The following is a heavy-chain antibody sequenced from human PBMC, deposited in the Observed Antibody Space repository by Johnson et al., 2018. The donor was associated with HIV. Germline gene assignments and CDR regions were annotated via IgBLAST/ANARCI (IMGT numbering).Heavy chain of an antibody. D-gene: IGHD3-22*01. CDR2: ISYDGSNK. V-gene: IGHV3-30*19. Sequence: QMQLVESGGGVVQPGGSLRLSCAASGFTFRSNGMHWVRQAPGKGLEWVAVISYDGSNKYYADSVKGRFTISRDNSKNTLYLQMNSLRAEDTAVYYCAKEQSVVVIGIGAFDIWGQGTMVTVSS. CDR1: GFTFRSNG. J-gene: IGHJ3*02. CDR3: AKEQSVVVIGIGAFDI.